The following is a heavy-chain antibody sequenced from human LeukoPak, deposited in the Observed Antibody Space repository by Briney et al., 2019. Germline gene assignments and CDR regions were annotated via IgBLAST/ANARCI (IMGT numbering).Heavy chain of an antibody. Sequence: SETLSLTCAVYGGSFSGYYWSWIRQPPGKGLEWIGEINHSGSTNYNPSLKSRVTISVDTSKNQFSLKLNSVTAADTAVYYCARSPWGSGWYVGNWFDPWGQGALVTVSS. V-gene: IGHV4-34*01. D-gene: IGHD6-19*01. CDR1: GGSFSGYY. CDR2: INHSGST. CDR3: ARSPWGSGWYVGNWFDP. J-gene: IGHJ5*02.